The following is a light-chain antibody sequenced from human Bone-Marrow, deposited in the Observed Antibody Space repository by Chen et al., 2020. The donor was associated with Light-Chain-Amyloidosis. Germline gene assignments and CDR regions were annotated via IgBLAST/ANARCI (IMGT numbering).Light chain of an antibody. V-gene: IGLV3-21*02. CDR3: QVWDRSSDRPV. CDR1: NIGSTS. Sequence: SYVLTQPSSVSVAPGQTATIACGGNNIGSTSVYWYQQTPGQAPLLVVYDDSDRPPGIPERLSGSNSGNTATRTISRGEAGDEADYYCQVWDRSSDRPVFGGGTKLTVL. J-gene: IGLJ3*02. CDR2: DDS.